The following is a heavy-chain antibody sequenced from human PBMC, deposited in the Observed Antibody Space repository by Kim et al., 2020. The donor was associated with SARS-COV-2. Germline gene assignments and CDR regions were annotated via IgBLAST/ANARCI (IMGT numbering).Heavy chain of an antibody. V-gene: IGHV3-48*03. CDR1: GITVINTA. D-gene: IGHD6-6*01. CDR3: TRGASHAFNL. Sequence: GGSLRLSCAASGITVINTAMNWVRQAPGKGLEWVAFIATSGSPILYADSVKGRFTISRDNGKNSLFLQMNSLRVEDTAVYYCTRGASHAFNLWGQGTMVTVSS. J-gene: IGHJ3*01. CDR2: IATSGSPI.